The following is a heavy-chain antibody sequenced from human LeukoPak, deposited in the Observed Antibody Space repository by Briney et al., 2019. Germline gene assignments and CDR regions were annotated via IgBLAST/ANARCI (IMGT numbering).Heavy chain of an antibody. CDR3: AREKAYTYNWFDP. CDR2: INTDGSST. CDR1: GFTFSSYW. V-gene: IGHV3-74*01. Sequence: PGGSLRLSCAASGFTFSSYWMHWVRQAPGKGLVWVSRINTDGSSTSYADSVKGRFTISRDNAKNTLYLQMNSLRAEDTAVYYCAREKAYTYNWFDPWGQGTLVTVSS. J-gene: IGHJ5*02. D-gene: IGHD4-11*01.